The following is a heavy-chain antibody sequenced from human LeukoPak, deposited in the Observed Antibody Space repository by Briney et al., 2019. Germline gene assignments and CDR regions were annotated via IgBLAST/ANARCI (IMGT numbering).Heavy chain of an antibody. CDR1: GYTFTGYY. Sequence: ASVKVSCKASGYTFTGYYMHWVRQAPGQGLEWMGRINPNSGGTNYAQKFQGRVTMTRDTSISTAYMELSRLRSDDTAVYYCARLFLYCSSTSCYQNWFDPWGQGTLVTVSS. D-gene: IGHD2-2*01. V-gene: IGHV1-2*06. J-gene: IGHJ5*02. CDR3: ARLFLYCSSTSCYQNWFDP. CDR2: INPNSGGT.